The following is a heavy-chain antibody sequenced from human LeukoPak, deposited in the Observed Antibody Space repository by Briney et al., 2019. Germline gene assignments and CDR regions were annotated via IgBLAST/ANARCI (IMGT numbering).Heavy chain of an antibody. CDR1: GYSFTYYW. CDR3: ARQDGNPKYYFDY. V-gene: IGHV5-51*01. CDR2: IYPGDSDT. J-gene: IGHJ4*02. Sequence: GESLKISCKGSGYSFTYYWIGWVRQMPGKGLEWMGIIYPGDSDTRYRPSFQGQVTISVDKSISTAYLQWSSLKASDTAIYYCARQDGNPKYYFDYWGQGTLVTVSS.